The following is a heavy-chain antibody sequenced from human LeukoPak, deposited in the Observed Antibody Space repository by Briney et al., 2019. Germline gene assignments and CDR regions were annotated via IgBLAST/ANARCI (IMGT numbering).Heavy chain of an antibody. Sequence: PGGSLRRYCAASGFTFSSYSMNWVRQAPGKGLEWVSSISSSSSYIYYVDSVKGRFTISRDNATNSLYLQMNSLRAEETALYYCARDAPFDYWGQGTLVTVSS. J-gene: IGHJ4*02. V-gene: IGHV3-21*01. CDR1: GFTFSSYS. CDR2: ISSSSSYI. CDR3: ARDAPFDY.